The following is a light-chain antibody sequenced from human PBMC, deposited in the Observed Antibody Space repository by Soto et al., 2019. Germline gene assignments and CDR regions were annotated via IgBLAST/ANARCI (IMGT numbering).Light chain of an antibody. CDR2: EVS. CDR3: SSFAGNNNLV. V-gene: IGLV2-8*01. Sequence: QSLLTQPPSASGSPGQSVTIYCTGTSSDVGGYNYVSWYQQHPGKAPKLMISEVSKRPSGVPDRFSGSKSGNTASLTVSGLQAEDEADYYCSSFAGNNNLVFGGGTKLTVL. CDR1: SSDVGGYNY. J-gene: IGLJ2*01.